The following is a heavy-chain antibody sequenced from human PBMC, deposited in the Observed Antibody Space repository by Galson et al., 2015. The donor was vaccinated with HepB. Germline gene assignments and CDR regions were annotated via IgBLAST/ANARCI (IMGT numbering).Heavy chain of an antibody. V-gene: IGHV1-69*13. CDR1: GGTFSSYA. CDR3: ARSSEAYIDRDLRVRNEGPLDA. J-gene: IGHJ6*02. CDR2: IIPIFGTA. D-gene: IGHD1-14*01. Sequence: SVKVSCKVIGGTFSSYAISWVRQAPGQGLEWMGGIIPIFGTANYAQKFQGRVTITADESTSTAYMELSSLRSEDTALYYCARSSEAYIDRDLRVRNEGPLDAWGQGTTVTVSS.